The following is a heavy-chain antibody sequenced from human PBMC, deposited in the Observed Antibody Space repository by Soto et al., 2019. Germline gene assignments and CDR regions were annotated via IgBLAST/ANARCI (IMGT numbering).Heavy chain of an antibody. CDR2: ISYDGSNK. Sequence: WGALRLSCXASGFTFSSYGMHWVRQAPGKGLEWVAVISYDGSNKYYADSVKGRFTISRDNSKNTLYLQMNSLRAEDTAVYYCAKGFDDSSGYPAVYYFDYWGQGTLVTVPQ. D-gene: IGHD3-22*01. CDR3: AKGFDDSSGYPAVYYFDY. J-gene: IGHJ4*02. V-gene: IGHV3-30*18. CDR1: GFTFSSYG.